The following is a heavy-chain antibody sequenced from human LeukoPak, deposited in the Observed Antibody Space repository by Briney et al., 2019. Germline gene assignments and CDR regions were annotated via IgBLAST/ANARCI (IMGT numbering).Heavy chain of an antibody. V-gene: IGHV1-8*02. CDR2: INPNSGNT. CDR1: GYTFTGYY. Sequence: GASVKVSCKASGYTFTGYYMHWVRQAPGQGLEWMGWINPNSGNTGYAQKFQGRVTMTRNTSISTAYMELSSLRSEDTAVYYCARVNGPYDFWSGYYTWGYYFDYWGQGTLVTVSS. CDR3: ARVNGPYDFWSGYYTWGYYFDY. J-gene: IGHJ4*02. D-gene: IGHD3-3*01.